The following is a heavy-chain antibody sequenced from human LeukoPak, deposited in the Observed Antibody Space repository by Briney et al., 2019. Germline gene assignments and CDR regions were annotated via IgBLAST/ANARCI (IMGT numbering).Heavy chain of an antibody. CDR2: INYSGST. J-gene: IGHJ4*02. CDR1: GGSISHYF. V-gene: IGHV4-59*01. CDR3: ARGAGRVTGMFDY. Sequence: PSETLSLTCTVSGGSISHYFWTWIRQPPGKGLEWIGSINYSGSTNYDPSLKSRVTISVDTSKNQFSLKLTSVTAADTAVYYCARGAGRVTGMFDYWGQGTLVTVSS. D-gene: IGHD2-21*02.